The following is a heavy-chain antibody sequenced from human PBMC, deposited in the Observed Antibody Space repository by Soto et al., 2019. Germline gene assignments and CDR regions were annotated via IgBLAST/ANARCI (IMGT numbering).Heavy chain of an antibody. J-gene: IGHJ3*01. Sequence: QVHLVQSGAEVKMPGSSVRVSCASSGGAFSTSDIGWVRQAPGQGLEWMGGIIPVFGAANYAQNFKGRVTITADESTRTAYLEMSSLKPEDTATYYCARDPRSGWAHDAFDVWGPGTAIIVSS. V-gene: IGHV1-69*01. D-gene: IGHD3-22*01. CDR2: IIPVFGAA. CDR3: ARDPRSGWAHDAFDV. CDR1: GGAFSTSD.